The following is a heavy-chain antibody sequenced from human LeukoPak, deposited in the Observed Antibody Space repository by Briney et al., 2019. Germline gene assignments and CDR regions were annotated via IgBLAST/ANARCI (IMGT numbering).Heavy chain of an antibody. CDR2: FDPEDGET. CDR1: GYTPTELS. Sequence: ASVTVSCKVSGYTPTELSMHWVRQAPGKGLEWMGGFDPEDGETIYAQKFQGRVTMTEDTSTDTAYMELSSLRSEDTAVYYCATQRVRYTLTGYYSYYFDYWGQGTLVTVSS. D-gene: IGHD3-9*01. J-gene: IGHJ4*02. V-gene: IGHV1-24*01. CDR3: ATQRVRYTLTGYYSYYFDY.